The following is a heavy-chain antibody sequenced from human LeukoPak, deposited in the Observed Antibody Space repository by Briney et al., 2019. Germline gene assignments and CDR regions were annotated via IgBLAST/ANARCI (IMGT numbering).Heavy chain of an antibody. CDR1: KVTFSNYW. Sequence: PGGSLRLSCTASKVTFSNYWMHWVRQAPGKGLVWVSHIRSDGSSTNYADSVKGRFTISRDNAKSTLYLQMNSLRAGDTAVYYCARASGSGSHYPFDYWGQGTLVTVSS. CDR3: ARASGSGSHYPFDY. D-gene: IGHD3-10*01. CDR2: IRSDGSST. J-gene: IGHJ4*02. V-gene: IGHV3-74*01.